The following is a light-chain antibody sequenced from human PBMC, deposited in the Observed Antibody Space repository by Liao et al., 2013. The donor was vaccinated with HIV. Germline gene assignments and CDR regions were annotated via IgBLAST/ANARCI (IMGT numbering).Light chain of an antibody. Sequence: SYELTQPPSVSVAPGQTARITCGGDYIGSKSVHWYQQKPGQAPVLVIYQDSKRPSGIPERFSGSNSGNTATLTISGTQAMDEADYYCQAWDSSSFVFGTGTKVTVL. CDR3: QAWDSSSFV. CDR2: QDS. CDR1: YIGSKS. J-gene: IGLJ1*01. V-gene: IGLV3-21*01.